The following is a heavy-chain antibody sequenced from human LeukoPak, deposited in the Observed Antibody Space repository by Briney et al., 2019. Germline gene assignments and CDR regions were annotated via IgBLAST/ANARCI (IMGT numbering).Heavy chain of an antibody. CDR2: IKASNGNT. CDR3: ARASYYCSSTICYPNYYMDV. D-gene: IGHD2-2*01. J-gene: IGHJ6*03. CDR1: GYTFTSYA. Sequence: ASVKVSCKASGYTFTSYAMHWVGQAPGQRLEWMGWIKASNGNTIHSHEFQGRVTITRDTSASTAYMQLSSLRSEDMAVYYCARASYYCSSTICYPNYYMDVSGKGTPVTVSS. V-gene: IGHV1-3*03.